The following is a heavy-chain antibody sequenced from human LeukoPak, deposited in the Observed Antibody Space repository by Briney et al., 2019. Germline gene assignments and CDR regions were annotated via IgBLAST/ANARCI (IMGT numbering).Heavy chain of an antibody. CDR1: GGPISGYY. D-gene: IGHD3-22*01. CDR3: ARRPDYYDGSGTQSWFDP. CDR2: IYYSGST. V-gene: IGHV4-59*08. Sequence: PSDTLSLTCTVSGGPISGYYWSWTRQPTGKGLEWLGNIYYSGSTNYNPSLKSPVTISGDTSKNQFSLKLSSVTAADTAVYYCARRPDYYDGSGTQSWFDPWGQGTLVTVSS. J-gene: IGHJ5*02.